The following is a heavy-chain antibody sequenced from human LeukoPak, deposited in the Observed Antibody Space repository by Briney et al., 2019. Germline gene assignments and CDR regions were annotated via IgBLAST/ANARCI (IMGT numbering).Heavy chain of an antibody. Sequence: PSETLSLTCTVSGGSISSYYWSWIRQPPGKGLEWIGYIYSSGSINYNPSLKSRVTISVDTSKNQFSLRLSSVTAADTAVYYCARQIAAPGTFDYWGQGTLVTVSS. D-gene: IGHD6-13*01. CDR2: IYSSGSI. CDR3: ARQIAAPGTFDY. CDR1: GGSISSYY. V-gene: IGHV4-4*09. J-gene: IGHJ4*02.